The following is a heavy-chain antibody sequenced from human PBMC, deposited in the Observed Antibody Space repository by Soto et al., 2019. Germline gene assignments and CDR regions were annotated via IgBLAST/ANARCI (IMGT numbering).Heavy chain of an antibody. CDR3: AGEDGSGSDPIDY. J-gene: IGHJ4*02. CDR2: IYYSGST. V-gene: IGHV4-30-4*01. D-gene: IGHD3-10*01. Sequence: QVQLQESGPGLVTPSQTLSLTCTVSGGSISSGDYYWRWLRQPPGKGLEWIGYIYYSGSTYYNPSVKSRVTISVDTSKNPFSLKVSSVTAADTAVYYCAGEDGSGSDPIDYWGQGTLVTVSS. CDR1: GGSISSGDYY.